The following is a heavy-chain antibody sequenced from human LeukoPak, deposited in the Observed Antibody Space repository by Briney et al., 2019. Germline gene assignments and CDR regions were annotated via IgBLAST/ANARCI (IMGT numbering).Heavy chain of an antibody. CDR2: IYTSGST. Sequence: SETLSLTCTASGVSISSGSYYWSWLRQPAGKGLEWIGRIYTSGSTNYNPSLKSRITISVDTSKNQFSLKLSSVTAADTAVYYCARASKRGYSYGHGVSGWNYWGQGTLVTVSS. D-gene: IGHD5-18*01. V-gene: IGHV4-61*02. CDR3: ARASKRGYSYGHGVSGWNY. J-gene: IGHJ4*02. CDR1: GVSISSGSYY.